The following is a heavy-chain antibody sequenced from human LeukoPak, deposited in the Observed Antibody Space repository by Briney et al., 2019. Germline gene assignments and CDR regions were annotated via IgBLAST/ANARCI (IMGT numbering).Heavy chain of an antibody. CDR2: INPNSGGT. J-gene: IGHJ3*02. D-gene: IGHD5-18*01. Sequence: APVKVSCKASGYTFTGYYMHWVRQAPGQGLEWMGWINPNSGGTNYAQKFQGRVTMTRDTSISTAYMELSRLRSDDTAVYYCARVGYSYGHDAFDIWGQGTMVTVSS. V-gene: IGHV1-2*02. CDR3: ARVGYSYGHDAFDI. CDR1: GYTFTGYY.